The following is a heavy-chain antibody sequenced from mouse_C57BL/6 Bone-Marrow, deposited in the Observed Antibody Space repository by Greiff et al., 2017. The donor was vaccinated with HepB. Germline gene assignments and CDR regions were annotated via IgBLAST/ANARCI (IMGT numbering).Heavy chain of an antibody. Sequence: QVQLQQSGAELVRPGTSVKVSCKASGYAFTNYLIEWVKQRPGQGLEWIGVINPGRGGTNYNEKFKGKATLTADKSSSTAYMQLSSLTPEDSAVYFCARENYGSSYVFDYWGQGTTLTVSS. CDR2: INPGRGGT. CDR1: GYAFTNYL. D-gene: IGHD1-1*01. CDR3: ARENYGSSYVFDY. V-gene: IGHV1-54*01. J-gene: IGHJ2*01.